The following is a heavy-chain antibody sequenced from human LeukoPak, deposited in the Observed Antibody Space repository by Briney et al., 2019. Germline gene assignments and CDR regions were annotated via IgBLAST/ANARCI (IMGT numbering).Heavy chain of an antibody. Sequence: PSETLSLTCAVYSGSFNGYYWRWVRQPPGKGLEWIGEINHSGSTNYNPSLKSRVTMSVDTSKNQFSLKLSSVTAADPAVYYCARMTSGAFDMWGQGTMVTGSS. J-gene: IGHJ3*02. CDR3: ARMTSGAFDM. CDR2: INHSGST. CDR1: SGSFNGYY. V-gene: IGHV4-34*01.